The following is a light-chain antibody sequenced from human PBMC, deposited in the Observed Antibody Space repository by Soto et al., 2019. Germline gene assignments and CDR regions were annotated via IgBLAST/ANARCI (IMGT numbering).Light chain of an antibody. J-gene: IGKJ5*01. Sequence: EIVMTHSPATLSVSPGPRATLSCRASQSVSSKLAWYQQKPGQAPRLLXYGASTRATGIPARFSGSGSGTEFTLTISSLQSEDFAVYYCQQYNNWPPITFGQGTRLEIK. CDR3: QQYNNWPPIT. CDR2: GAS. V-gene: IGKV3-15*01. CDR1: QSVSSK.